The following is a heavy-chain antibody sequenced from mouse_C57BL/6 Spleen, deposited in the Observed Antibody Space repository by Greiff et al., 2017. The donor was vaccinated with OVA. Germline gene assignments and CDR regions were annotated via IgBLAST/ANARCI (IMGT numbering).Heavy chain of an antibody. D-gene: IGHD3-2*02. CDR1: GIDFSRYW. J-gene: IGHJ3*01. V-gene: IGHV4-1*01. CDR2: INPDSSTI. Sequence: VQLQQSGGGLVQPGGSLKLSCAASGIDFSRYWMSWVRRAPGKGLEWIGEINPDSSTINYAPSLKDKFIISRDNAKNTLYLQMSKVRSEDTALYYCARPRQLRLWFAYWGQGTLVTVSA. CDR3: ARPRQLRLWFAY.